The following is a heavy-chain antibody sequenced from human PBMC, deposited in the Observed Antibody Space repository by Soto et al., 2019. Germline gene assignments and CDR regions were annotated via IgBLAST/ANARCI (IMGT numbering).Heavy chain of an antibody. J-gene: IGHJ5*02. D-gene: IGHD3-3*01. CDR2: SSYSGST. Sequence: QVQLQESGPGLVKPSETLSLTCSVPGDSVSRGTYYWSWIRQSPERGLEWIAYSSYSGSTSYNPPFRSRATMSVDTSKNQCSLRLRSLTAEDTAVYYCARQKSGLEFYNYCDPWGPGSLVTVSS. CDR3: ARQKSGLEFYNYCDP. V-gene: IGHV4-61*01. CDR1: GDSVSRGTYY.